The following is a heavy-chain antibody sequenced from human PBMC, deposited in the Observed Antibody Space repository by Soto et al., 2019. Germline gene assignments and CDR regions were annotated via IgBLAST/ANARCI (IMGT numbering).Heavy chain of an antibody. CDR3: PRDWTPYYYDSSGYYPTVYFQH. CDR1: GGTFSSYA. Sequence: SVKVSCKASGGTFSSYAISWVRQAPGQGLEWMGGSIPIFGTANYAQKFQGRVTITAHESTSTAYMELSSLRSEDTAVYYCPRDWTPYYYDSSGYYPTVYFQHXX. V-gene: IGHV1-69*13. CDR2: SIPIFGTA. J-gene: IGHJ1*01. D-gene: IGHD3-22*01.